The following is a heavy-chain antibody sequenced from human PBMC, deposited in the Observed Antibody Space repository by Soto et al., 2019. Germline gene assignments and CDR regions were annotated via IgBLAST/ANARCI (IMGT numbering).Heavy chain of an antibody. CDR3: ARDHHRYSGYDYVDY. CDR2: ISSSSSYT. V-gene: IGHV3-11*05. Sequence: PGGSLRLSCVASGFTFSDYYMSWIRQAPGKGLEWVSYISSSSSYTNYADSVKGRFTISRGNAKNSLYLQMNSLRAEDTAVYYCARDHHRYSGYDYVDYWGQGTLVTVSS. CDR1: GFTFSDYY. D-gene: IGHD5-12*01. J-gene: IGHJ4*02.